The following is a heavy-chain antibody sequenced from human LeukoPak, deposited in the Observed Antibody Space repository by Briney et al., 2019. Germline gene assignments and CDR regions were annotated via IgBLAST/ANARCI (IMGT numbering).Heavy chain of an antibody. J-gene: IGHJ4*02. CDR2: VFHTGTT. V-gene: IGHV4-4*02. D-gene: IGHD4-23*01. CDR1: GGSIGSPNW. CDR3: ARGRTTVGPKTALGFDY. Sequence: KSSGTLSLTCTVSGGSIGSPNWWSWIRQSPGKGLEWIGEVFHTGTTSYNPSLESRVSISVDKSKSQFSLQMNSVTAADTAVYYCARGRTTVGPKTALGFDYWGQGTLVTVSS.